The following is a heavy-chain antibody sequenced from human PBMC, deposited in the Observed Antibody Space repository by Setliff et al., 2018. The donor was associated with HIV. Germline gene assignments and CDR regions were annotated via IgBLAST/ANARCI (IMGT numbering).Heavy chain of an antibody. J-gene: IGHJ6*03. CDR1: GGSISSSSYY. CDR3: ARQRSGYNYPYYYPYYMDV. D-gene: IGHD5-12*01. CDR2: IYYSGST. Sequence: PSETLSLTCTVSGGSISSSSYYRGWIRQPPGKGLEWIGSIYYSGSTYYNPSLKSRVTISVDTSKNQFSLKLSSVTAADTAVYYCARQRSGYNYPYYYPYYMDVWGKGTTVTVSS. V-gene: IGHV4-39*01.